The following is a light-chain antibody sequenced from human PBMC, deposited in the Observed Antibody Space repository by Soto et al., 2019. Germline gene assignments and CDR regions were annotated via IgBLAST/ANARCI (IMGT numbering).Light chain of an antibody. J-gene: IGLJ1*01. Sequence: SSELTQPPSVSVAPGKTARITCGGNNIGSKSVHWYQQKPGQAPVLVIYYDSDRPSGIPERFSGSNSGNTATLTISRVEAGDEADYYCQVWDSSSDQYVFGTGTKLTVL. V-gene: IGLV3-21*04. CDR1: NIGSKS. CDR2: YDS. CDR3: QVWDSSSDQYV.